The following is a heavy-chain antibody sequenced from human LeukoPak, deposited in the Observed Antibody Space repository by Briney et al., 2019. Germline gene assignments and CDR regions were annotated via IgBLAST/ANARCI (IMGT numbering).Heavy chain of an antibody. V-gene: IGHV3-23*01. D-gene: IGHD3-22*01. CDR3: AIMHPYYDGSGYWVQ. Sequence: GGSLRLSCAASGFTFSSYAMGWVRQAPGKGLEWVSGISTSGGSTSYADSVKGRLTISRDNPRNTLYMQMNSLRAEDTALYYCAIMHPYYDGSGYWVQWGQGTLVTVSS. CDR2: ISTSGGST. J-gene: IGHJ4*02. CDR1: GFTFSSYA.